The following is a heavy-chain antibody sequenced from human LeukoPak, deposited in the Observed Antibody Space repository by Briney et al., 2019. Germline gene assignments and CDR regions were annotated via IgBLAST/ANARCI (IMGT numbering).Heavy chain of an antibody. V-gene: IGHV4-31*03. J-gene: IGHJ3*02. CDR1: GGSISSGGYY. CDR3: ARDRITGDDAFDI. D-gene: IGHD3-16*01. Sequence: SQTLSLTCTVSGGSISSGGYYWSWVRQHPGKGLEWLGYIYYSGSTYYNPSLKSRVTISVDTSKNQFSLKLSSVTAADTAVYYCARDRITGDDAFDIWGQGTMVTVSS. CDR2: IYYSGST.